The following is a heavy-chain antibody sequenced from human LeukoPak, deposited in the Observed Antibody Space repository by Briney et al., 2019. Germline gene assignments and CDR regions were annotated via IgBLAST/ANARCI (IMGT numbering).Heavy chain of an antibody. CDR3: AKEDYDILTGYYWGGGVGMDV. V-gene: IGHV3-23*01. J-gene: IGHJ6*02. CDR1: GFTFSSYA. D-gene: IGHD3-9*01. CDR2: ISGSGGST. Sequence: GGSLRLSCAASGFTFSSYAMGWVRQAPGKGLEWVSAISGSGGSTYYADSVKGRFTISRDNSKNTLYLQMNSLRAEDTAVYYCAKEDYDILTGYYWGGGVGMDVWGQGTTATVSS.